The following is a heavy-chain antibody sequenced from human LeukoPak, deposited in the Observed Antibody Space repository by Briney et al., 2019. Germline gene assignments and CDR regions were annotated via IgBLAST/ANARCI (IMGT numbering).Heavy chain of an antibody. Sequence: GGSLRLSCAASGFTFSSYSMNWVRQAPGKGLEWVSSISSSSSYIYYADSVKGRFTISRDNAKSSLYLQMNSLRAEDTAVYYCARDQQLWPYYFDYWGQGTLVTVSS. V-gene: IGHV3-21*01. CDR3: ARDQQLWPYYFDY. J-gene: IGHJ4*02. D-gene: IGHD5-18*01. CDR2: ISSSSSYI. CDR1: GFTFSSYS.